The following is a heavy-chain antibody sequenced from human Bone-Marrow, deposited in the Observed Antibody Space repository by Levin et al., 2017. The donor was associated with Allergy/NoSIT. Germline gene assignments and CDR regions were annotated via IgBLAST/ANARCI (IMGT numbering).Heavy chain of an antibody. CDR3: ARDYYGSGSDYSGDY. D-gene: IGHD3-10*01. J-gene: IGHJ4*02. CDR2: IYHSGST. V-gene: IGHV4-38-2*02. Sequence: SETLSLTCTVSGSSISSGYYWGWIRQPPGKGLEWIGSIYHSGSTYYNPSLKSRVTISVDTSKNQFSLKLSSVTAADTAVYYCARDYYGSGSDYSGDYWGQGTLVTVSS. CDR1: GSSISSGYY.